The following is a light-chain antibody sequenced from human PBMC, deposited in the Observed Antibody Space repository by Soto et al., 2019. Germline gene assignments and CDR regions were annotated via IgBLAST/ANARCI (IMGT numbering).Light chain of an antibody. Sequence: EIPMTQSPATLSVSPGERATTSCRASQTVSSKLAWYQQKPGQAPRLLISGASTLTTGVPDRFSGSGSGTEFTLTISRLEPEDFAVYYCQHYGHALWAFGQGTKVDIK. CDR3: QHYGHALWA. CDR2: GAS. CDR1: QTVSSK. V-gene: IGKV3-15*01. J-gene: IGKJ1*01.